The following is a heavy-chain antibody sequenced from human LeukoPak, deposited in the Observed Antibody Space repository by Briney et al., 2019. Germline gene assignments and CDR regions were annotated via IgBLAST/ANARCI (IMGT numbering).Heavy chain of an antibody. D-gene: IGHD3-10*01. CDR3: ARVIYGSGSYGFPASLFDY. J-gene: IGHJ4*02. V-gene: IGHV4-59*01. CDR2: IYYSGST. Sequence: SETLSLTCTVSGGSISSYYWSWIRQPPGKGLEWIGYIYYSGSTNYNPSLKSRVTISVDTSKNQFSLKLSSVTAADTAVYYCARVIYGSGSYGFPASLFDYWGQGTLVTVSS. CDR1: GGSISSYY.